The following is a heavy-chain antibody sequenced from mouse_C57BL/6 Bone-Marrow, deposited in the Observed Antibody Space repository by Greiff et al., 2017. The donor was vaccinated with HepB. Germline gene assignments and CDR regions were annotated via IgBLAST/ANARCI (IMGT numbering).Heavy chain of an antibody. V-gene: IGHV14-1*01. J-gene: IGHJ2*01. CDR3: TTLLTTGQDYFDY. CDR1: GFNIKDYY. CDR2: IDPEDGDT. Sequence: EVQLQQSGAELVRPGASVKLSCTASGFNIKDYYMHWVKQRPEQGLEWIGRIDPEDGDTEYAPKFQGKATMTADTSSNTAYLQLSSLTSEVTAVYYCTTLLTTGQDYFDYWGQGTTLTVSS. D-gene: IGHD1-1*01.